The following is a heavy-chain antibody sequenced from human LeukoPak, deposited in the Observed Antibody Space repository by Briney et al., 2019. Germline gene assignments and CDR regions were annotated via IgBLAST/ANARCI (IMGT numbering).Heavy chain of an antibody. CDR2: INPNSGGT. D-gene: IGHD6-19*01. CDR3: ARERIAVAGTIYYYYYGMDV. V-gene: IGHV1-2*04. CDR1: GYTFTGYY. J-gene: IGHJ6*02. Sequence: ASVKVSCKASGYTFTGYYMHWMRQAPGQGLEWMGWINPNSGGTNYAQKFQGWVTMTRDTSISTAYMELSRLRSDDTAVYYCARERIAVAGTIYYYYYGMDVWGQGTTVTVSS.